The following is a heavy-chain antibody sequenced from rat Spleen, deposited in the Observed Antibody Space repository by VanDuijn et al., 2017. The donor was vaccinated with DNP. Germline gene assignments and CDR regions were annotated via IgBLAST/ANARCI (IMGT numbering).Heavy chain of an antibody. J-gene: IGHJ4*01. CDR3: TKDLQWYAMDV. D-gene: IGHD1-1*01. CDR1: GFTFSNYD. Sequence: EVQLVESGGGLVQPGRSMKLSCAASGFTFSNYDMAWVRQAPKKGLEWVAIISYDGSSTYCQDSVKGRCTISRDNAENTVYLEMNSLRSEDTATYYCTKDLQWYAMDVWGQGTSVTVSS. V-gene: IGHV5-7*01. CDR2: ISYDGSST.